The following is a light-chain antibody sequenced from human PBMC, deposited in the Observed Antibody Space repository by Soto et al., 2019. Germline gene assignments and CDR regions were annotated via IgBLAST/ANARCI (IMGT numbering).Light chain of an antibody. CDR2: EVS. CDR1: SSDVGSYNY. J-gene: IGLJ1*01. V-gene: IGLV2-14*01. CDR3: SSYINSGTYV. Sequence: QSALTQPAAVSGSPGQSITISCTGTSSDVGSYNYVSWYQQHPGKAPKLMIYEVSNRPSGVSNRFSGSKSGNTASLTISGLQAEDEADYYCSSYINSGTYVFGTGTKLTVL.